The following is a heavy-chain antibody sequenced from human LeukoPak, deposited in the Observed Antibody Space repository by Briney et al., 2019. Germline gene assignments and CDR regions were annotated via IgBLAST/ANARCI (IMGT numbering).Heavy chain of an antibody. CDR1: GYTFTSYG. D-gene: IGHD6-19*01. Sequence: ASVKVSCKASGYTFTSYGISWVRQAPGQGLEWMGWISAYNGNTNYAQKLQGRVTMTTDTSTSTAYTELRSLRSDDTAVYYCARGRYSSGDYYYYYMDVWGKGTTVTVSS. V-gene: IGHV1-18*01. CDR2: ISAYNGNT. J-gene: IGHJ6*03. CDR3: ARGRYSSGDYYYYYMDV.